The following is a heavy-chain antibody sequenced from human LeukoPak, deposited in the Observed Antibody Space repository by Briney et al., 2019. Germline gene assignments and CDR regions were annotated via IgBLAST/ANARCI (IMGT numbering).Heavy chain of an antibody. V-gene: IGHV1-3*01. CDR1: GYTFTSYG. D-gene: IGHD3-22*01. Sequence: ASVKVSCTASGYTFTSYGMHWVRQAPGQRLEWMAWINAGNGNAKYPQKFQGRVTITRDTSASTAYMELSSLRSEDTAVYYCARVPLYDSNDYYYPHWGQGTVVTVSS. CDR2: INAGNGNA. J-gene: IGHJ1*01. CDR3: ARVPLYDSNDYYYPH.